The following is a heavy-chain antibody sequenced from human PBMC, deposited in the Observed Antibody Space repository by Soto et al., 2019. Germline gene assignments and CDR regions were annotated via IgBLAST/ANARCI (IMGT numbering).Heavy chain of an antibody. D-gene: IGHD5-12*01. CDR3: AREISGGYDHLYNWFDP. Sequence: SETLSLTCTVSGGSISSYYWSWIRQPPGKGLEWIGYIYYSGSTNYNPSLKSRVTISVDTSKNQFSLKLSSVTAADTAVYYCAREISGGYDHLYNWFDPWGQGTLVTV. CDR1: GGSISSYY. V-gene: IGHV4-59*01. J-gene: IGHJ5*02. CDR2: IYYSGST.